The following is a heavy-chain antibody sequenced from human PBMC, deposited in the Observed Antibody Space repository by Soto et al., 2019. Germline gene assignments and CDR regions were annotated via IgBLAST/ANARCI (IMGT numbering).Heavy chain of an antibody. CDR3: ARDRFLTIFGVVIMTYGMDV. V-gene: IGHV3-33*01. J-gene: IGHJ6*02. CDR2: IWYDGSNK. CDR1: GFTFSSYG. Sequence: VGSLRLSCAASGFTFSSYGMHWVRQAPGKGLEWVAVIWYDGSNKYYADSVKGRFTISRDNSKNTLYLQMNSLRAEDTAVYYCARDRFLTIFGVVIMTYGMDVWGQGTTVTVSS. D-gene: IGHD3-3*01.